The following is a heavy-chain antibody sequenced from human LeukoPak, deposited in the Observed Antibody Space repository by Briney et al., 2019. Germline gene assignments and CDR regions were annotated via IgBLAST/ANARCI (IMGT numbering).Heavy chain of an antibody. CDR1: GFTFSSYA. D-gene: IGHD5-18*01. V-gene: IGHV3-23*01. J-gene: IGHJ6*02. CDR3: AKYTAVVNHYYYGMDV. CDR2: ISGSGGYT. Sequence: GGSLRLSCAASGFTFSSYAMSWVRQAPGKGLEWVSAISGSGGYTYYADTVKGRFTISRDNPKNTLYLQMNSLRAEDTAVYYCAKYTAVVNHYYYGMDVRGQGTTVTVSS.